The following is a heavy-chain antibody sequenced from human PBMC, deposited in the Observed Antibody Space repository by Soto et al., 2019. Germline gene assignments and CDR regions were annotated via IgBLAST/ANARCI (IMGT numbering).Heavy chain of an antibody. V-gene: IGHV1-18*01. Sequence: ASVKVSCKASGYTFTSYGISWVRQAPGQGLEWMGWISAYNGNTNYAQKLRGRVTMTTDTSTSTAYMELRSLRSDDTAVYYCALGIRWFGELYPPEEHYYGMDVWGKGTTVTVSS. CDR2: ISAYNGNT. J-gene: IGHJ6*04. CDR3: ALGIRWFGELYPPEEHYYGMDV. D-gene: IGHD3-10*01. CDR1: GYTFTSYG.